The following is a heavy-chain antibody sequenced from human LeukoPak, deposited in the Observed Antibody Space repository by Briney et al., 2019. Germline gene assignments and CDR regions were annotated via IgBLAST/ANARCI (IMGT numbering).Heavy chain of an antibody. Sequence: GGSLRLSCAASGFTFTTYWMSWVRQAPGKGLEWVANIKQDGTEKYYVDSVKGRFTISRDNAKNSLYMQMESLRDEDTAIYYCARDTLEYSNSPDALDIWGQGTMVTVSS. V-gene: IGHV3-7*01. CDR1: GFTFTTYW. CDR2: IKQDGTEK. CDR3: ARDTLEYSNSPDALDI. D-gene: IGHD4-23*01. J-gene: IGHJ3*02.